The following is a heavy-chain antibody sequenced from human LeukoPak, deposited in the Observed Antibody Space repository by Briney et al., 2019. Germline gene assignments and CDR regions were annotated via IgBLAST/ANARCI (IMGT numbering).Heavy chain of an antibody. Sequence: SETLSLTCAVYGGSFSGYYWSWIRQPPGKGLEWIGEISHSGSTNYNPSLKSRVTISVDTSKNQFSLKLSSVTAADTAVYYCAAARRGWSIDYWGQGTLVTVSS. CDR1: GGSFSGYY. CDR3: AAARRGWSIDY. J-gene: IGHJ4*02. CDR2: ISHSGST. D-gene: IGHD6-19*01. V-gene: IGHV4-34*01.